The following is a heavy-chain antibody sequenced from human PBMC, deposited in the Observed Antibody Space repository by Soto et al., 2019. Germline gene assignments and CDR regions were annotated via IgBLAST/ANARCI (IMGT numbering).Heavy chain of an antibody. Sequence: GGSLRLSCAASGFTFSSYEMNWVRQAPGKGLEWVSYISSSGSTIYYADSVKGRFTISRDNAKNSLYLQMNSLRAEDTAVYYCARQEYNWFDPWGQGTLVTVSS. J-gene: IGHJ5*02. V-gene: IGHV3-48*03. CDR1: GFTFSSYE. D-gene: IGHD3-10*01. CDR2: ISSSGSTI. CDR3: ARQEYNWFDP.